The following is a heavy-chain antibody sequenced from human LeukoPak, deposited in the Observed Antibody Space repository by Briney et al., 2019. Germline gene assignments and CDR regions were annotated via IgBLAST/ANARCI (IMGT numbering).Heavy chain of an antibody. V-gene: IGHV3-48*03. Sequence: GGSLRLSCAASGFTFSSYEMNWVRQAPGKGLEWVSYISSSSSTIYYADSVKGRFTISRDNSKNTLYLQMNSLRAEDTAVYYCAKDLIIAVAGYDAFDIWGQGTMVTVSS. CDR2: ISSSSSTI. D-gene: IGHD6-19*01. CDR3: AKDLIIAVAGYDAFDI. J-gene: IGHJ3*02. CDR1: GFTFSSYE.